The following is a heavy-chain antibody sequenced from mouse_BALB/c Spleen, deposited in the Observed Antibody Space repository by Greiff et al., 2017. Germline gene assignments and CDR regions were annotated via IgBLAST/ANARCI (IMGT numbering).Heavy chain of an antibody. V-gene: IGHV1-7*01. CDR1: GYTFTSYW. D-gene: IGHD1-2*01. J-gene: IGHJ2*01. CDR3: ARSGVLRLLYYFDY. Sequence: QVQLKQSGAELAKPGASVKMSCKASGYTFTSYWMHWVKQRPGQGLEWIGYINPSTGYTEYNQKFKDKATLTADKSSSTAYMQLSSLTSEDSAVYYCARSGVLRLLYYFDYWGQGTTLTVSS. CDR2: INPSTGYT.